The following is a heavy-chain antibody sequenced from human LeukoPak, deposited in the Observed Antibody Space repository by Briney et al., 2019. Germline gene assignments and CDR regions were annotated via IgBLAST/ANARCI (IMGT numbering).Heavy chain of an antibody. CDR3: ARDIDYDCSGLESLGMDV. J-gene: IGHJ6*02. Sequence: SQTLSLTCTVSGGSISSGGYYWSWIRQHPGKGLEWIGYIYYSGSTYYNPSLKSRVTISVDTSKNQFSLKLSSVTAADTAVYYCARDIDYDCSGLESLGMDVWGQGTTVTVSS. D-gene: IGHD3-22*01. CDR2: IYYSGST. V-gene: IGHV4-31*03. CDR1: GGSISSGGYY.